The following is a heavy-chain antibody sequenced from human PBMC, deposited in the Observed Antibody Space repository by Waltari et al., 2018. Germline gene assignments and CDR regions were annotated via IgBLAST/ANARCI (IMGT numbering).Heavy chain of an antibody. D-gene: IGHD2-2*01. Sequence: QVQLQQWGAGLLKPSETLSLTCAVYGGSFSGYYWSWIRQPPGKGLEWIGEINHSGSTNYNPSLKSRVTISVDTSKNQFSLKLSSVTAADTAVYYCARGPIVVPAAKHDAFDIWGQGTMVTVSS. CDR2: INHSGST. CDR3: ARGPIVVPAAKHDAFDI. CDR1: GGSFSGYY. V-gene: IGHV4-34*01. J-gene: IGHJ3*02.